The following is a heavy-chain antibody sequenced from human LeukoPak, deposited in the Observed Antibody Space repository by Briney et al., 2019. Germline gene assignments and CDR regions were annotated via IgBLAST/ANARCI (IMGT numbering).Heavy chain of an antibody. CDR2: ISYDGSNK. CDR1: GFTFSSYG. J-gene: IGHJ4*02. D-gene: IGHD3-16*02. Sequence: GGSLRLSCAASGFTFSSYGMYWVRQAPGKGLEWVAGISYDGSNKYFGGSVKGRFTISRDNSRNTVYLQMNSLRIEDTAMYYCAKVWRDDHISGSYRGFHHWGQGTLVTVSS. CDR3: AKVWRDDHISGSYRGFHH. V-gene: IGHV3-30*19.